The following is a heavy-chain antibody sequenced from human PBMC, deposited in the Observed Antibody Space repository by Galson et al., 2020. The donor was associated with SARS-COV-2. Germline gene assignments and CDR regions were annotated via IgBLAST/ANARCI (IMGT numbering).Heavy chain of an antibody. J-gene: IGHJ6*02. Sequence: GESLKISCAASGFTFSSYGMHWVRQAPGKGLEWVAVISYDGSNKYYADSVKGRFTISRDNSKNTLYLQMNSLRAEDTAVYYCAKDRVSNYYYGMDVWGQGTTVTVSS. CDR2: ISYDGSNK. CDR3: AKDRVSNYYYGMDV. D-gene: IGHD2-8*01. V-gene: IGHV3-30*18. CDR1: GFTFSSYG.